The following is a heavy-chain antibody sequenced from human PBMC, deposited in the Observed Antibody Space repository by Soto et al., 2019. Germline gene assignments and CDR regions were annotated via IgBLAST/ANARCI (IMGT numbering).Heavy chain of an antibody. J-gene: IGHJ6*02. CDR2: IGSRTSDI. V-gene: IGHV3-21*01. CDR1: GFTLSRHT. D-gene: IGHD6-13*01. CDR3: ARDSSSWYHYGMDV. Sequence: GGSLRLSCAASGFTLSRHTMNWVRQAPGKGLEWVSFIGSRTSDIYYADSVKGRFTISRDNAKNSLYLQMNSLRAEDTAVYYCARDSSSWYHYGMDVWGQGTTVTVSS.